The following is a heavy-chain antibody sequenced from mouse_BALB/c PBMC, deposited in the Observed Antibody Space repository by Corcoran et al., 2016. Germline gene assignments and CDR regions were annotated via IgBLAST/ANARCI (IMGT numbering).Heavy chain of an antibody. CDR2: IYWDDDK. J-gene: IGHJ4*01. Sequence: QVTLKESGPGILQPSQTLSLTCSFSGFSLSTSGMGVSWIRQPSGKGLEWLAHIYWDDDKRYNPSLKSRLTIPKDTSSNQVFLKITSVDTADTATYYGARSDYDYAMDYWGEGTSVTVSS. V-gene: IGHV8-12*01. D-gene: IGHD2-4*01. CDR1: GFSLSTSGMG. CDR3: ARSDYDYAMDY.